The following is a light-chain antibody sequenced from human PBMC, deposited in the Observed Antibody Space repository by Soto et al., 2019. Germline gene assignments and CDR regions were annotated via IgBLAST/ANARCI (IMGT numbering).Light chain of an antibody. Sequence: EIVMTQSPLSLPVILGEPASISCRSSQSLLHINGLNYLDWYLQRPGQSPQLLIYMASSRASGVPDEFSGSGSGTDFTLRINGVEAEDRGVYYCMQAGQPPWSCGQGTKVEIK. CDR2: MAS. CDR1: QSLLHINGLNY. V-gene: IGKV2-28*01. J-gene: IGKJ1*01. CDR3: MQAGQPPWS.